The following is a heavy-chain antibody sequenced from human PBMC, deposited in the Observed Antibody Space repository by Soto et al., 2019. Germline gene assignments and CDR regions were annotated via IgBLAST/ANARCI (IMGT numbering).Heavy chain of an antibody. J-gene: IGHJ4*02. CDR3: ARDLRRTYVAEFDY. CDR1: GFTFSSYS. Sequence: GGSLRLSCAASGFTFSSYSMNWVRQAPGKGLEWVSYISSSSSSTIYYADSVKGRFTISRDNAKNSLYLQMNSLRDEDTAVYYCARDLRRTYVAEFDYWGQGTLVTVSS. D-gene: IGHD2-15*01. V-gene: IGHV3-48*02. CDR2: ISSSSSSTI.